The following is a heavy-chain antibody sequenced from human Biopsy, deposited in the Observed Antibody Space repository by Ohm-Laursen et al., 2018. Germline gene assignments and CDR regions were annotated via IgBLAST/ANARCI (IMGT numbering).Heavy chain of an antibody. Sequence: ASVKVSCKASGYTFTGYYLHWVRQAPGQGLEWMGWINPNSGNTNYAQKFQGRVTMTRNTSISTAYMELSSLRSEDTAVYYCARVPSTTRSRDYWGQGTLVTVSS. V-gene: IGHV1-2*02. CDR2: INPNSGNT. J-gene: IGHJ4*02. D-gene: IGHD2-2*01. CDR1: GYTFTGYY. CDR3: ARVPSTTRSRDY.